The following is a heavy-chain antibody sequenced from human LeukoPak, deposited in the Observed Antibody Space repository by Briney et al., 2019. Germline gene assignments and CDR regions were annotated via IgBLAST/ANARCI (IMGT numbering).Heavy chain of an antibody. CDR3: ARDQNNYFGSGSYPYYFDY. D-gene: IGHD3-10*01. CDR2: IYHSGST. Sequence: SETLSLTCTVSGGSISTYYWNWIRQPPGKGLEWIGYIYHSGSTNYNPSLQSRVTISVDTSKNQFSLKLSSVTAADTAVYFCARDQNNYFGSGSYPYYFDYWGQGTLVTVSS. V-gene: IGHV4-59*12. CDR1: GGSISTYY. J-gene: IGHJ4*02.